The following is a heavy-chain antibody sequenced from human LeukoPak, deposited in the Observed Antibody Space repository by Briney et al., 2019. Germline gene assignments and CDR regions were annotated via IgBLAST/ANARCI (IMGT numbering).Heavy chain of an antibody. V-gene: IGHV4-61*02. J-gene: IGHJ5*02. Sequence: SETLSLTCTVSGGSISSGSHYWSWIRQPAGKGLEWIGRIYTSGSTNYNPSLKSRVTISVDTSKNQFSLKLSSVTAADTAVYYCARSRGYCSSTSCYFLGWFDPWGQGTLVTVSS. CDR1: GGSISSGSHY. D-gene: IGHD2-2*01. CDR2: IYTSGST. CDR3: ARSRGYCSSTSCYFLGWFDP.